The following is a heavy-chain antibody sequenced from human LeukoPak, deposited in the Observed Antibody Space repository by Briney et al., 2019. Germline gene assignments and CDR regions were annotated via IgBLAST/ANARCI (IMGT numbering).Heavy chain of an antibody. D-gene: IGHD5-24*01. J-gene: IGHJ3*02. CDR3: AKQLGDGGADAFDI. Sequence: GGSLTLSCASSKLTLSSYAMSWVRQAPGEGLEWVSTLRGSVSAIYYADPVKGRFTFSRDNSKNTLYLQMNSLRADDTAIYYCAKQLGDGGADAFDIWGQGTMVTVSS. V-gene: IGHV3-23*01. CDR1: KLTLSSYA. CDR2: LRGSVSAI.